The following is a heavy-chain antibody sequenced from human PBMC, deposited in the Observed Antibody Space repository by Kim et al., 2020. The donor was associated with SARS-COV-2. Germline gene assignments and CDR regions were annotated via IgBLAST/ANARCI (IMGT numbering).Heavy chain of an antibody. Sequence: SETLSLTCAVYGGSFSGYYWSWIRQPPGKGLEWIGEINHSGSTNYNPSLKSRFTISVDTSKNQFSLKLSSVTAADTAVYYCASWGIRYYDSSGYSWGQGTLVTVSS. CDR2: INHSGST. CDR3: ASWGIRYYDSSGYS. J-gene: IGHJ5*02. CDR1: GGSFSGYY. V-gene: IGHV4-34*01. D-gene: IGHD3-22*01.